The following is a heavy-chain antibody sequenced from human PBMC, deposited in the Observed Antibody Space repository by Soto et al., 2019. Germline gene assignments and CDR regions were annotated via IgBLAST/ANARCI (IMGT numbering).Heavy chain of an antibody. CDR3: ARHISNFRYYYYAMDV. CDR1: RYTLSVHL. Sequence: SCAVSRYTLSVHLIGSVRPRPAKSLEWMGIIYPVYSCTRYSPSFQGHVTITVDTSTSTAYLQWNTLKASDTAMYYCARHISNFRYYYYAMDVWGQGTTVTVSS. D-gene: IGHD4-4*01. V-gene: IGHV5-51*01. J-gene: IGHJ6*02. CDR2: IYPVYSCT.